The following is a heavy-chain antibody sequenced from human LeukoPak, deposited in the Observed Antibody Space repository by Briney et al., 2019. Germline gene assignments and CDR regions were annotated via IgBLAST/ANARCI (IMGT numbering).Heavy chain of an antibody. CDR3: ARGGGSGWSQPFDY. CDR1: GYSISSGYY. V-gene: IGHV4-38-2*01. Sequence: SETLSLTCAVSGYSISSGYYWAWIRQPPGKGLEWIGSMYHSGSTYYNPSLKSRVTISVDTSKNQVSLKLSSVTAADTAVYYCARGGGSGWSQPFDYWGQGTLVTVSS. D-gene: IGHD6-19*01. CDR2: MYHSGST. J-gene: IGHJ4*02.